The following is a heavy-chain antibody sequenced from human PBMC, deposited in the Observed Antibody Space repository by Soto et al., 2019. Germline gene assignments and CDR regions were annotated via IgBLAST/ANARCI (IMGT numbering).Heavy chain of an antibody. J-gene: IGHJ4*02. CDR2: IYSGGST. CDR1: GFTVSSNY. Sequence: EVQLVETGGGLIQPGGSLRLSCAASGFTVSSNYMSWVRQAPGKGLEWVSVIYSGGSTYYADSVKGRFTISRDNSKNTLYLQMNSLRAEDTAVYYYAHLGSSSSGSRVEDYWGQGTLVTVSS. D-gene: IGHD6-6*01. CDR3: AHLGSSSSGSRVEDY. V-gene: IGHV3-53*02.